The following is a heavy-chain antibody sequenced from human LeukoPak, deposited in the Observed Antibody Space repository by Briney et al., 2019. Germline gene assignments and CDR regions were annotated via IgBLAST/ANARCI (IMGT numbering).Heavy chain of an antibody. D-gene: IGHD2-15*01. V-gene: IGHV4-31*03. CDR3: ARDVGDPRGAFDI. J-gene: IGHJ3*02. CDR2: IYYSGST. CDR1: GGSISSGGYY. Sequence: SETLSLTCTVSGGSISSGGYYWSWIRQHPGKGLEWIGYIYYSGSTYYNPSLKSRVTISVDTSKNQFSLKLSSVTAADTAVYYCARDVGDPRGAFDIWGQGTMVTVPS.